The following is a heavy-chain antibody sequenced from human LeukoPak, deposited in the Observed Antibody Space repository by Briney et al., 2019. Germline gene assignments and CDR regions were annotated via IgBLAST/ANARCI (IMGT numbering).Heavy chain of an antibody. D-gene: IGHD7-27*01. Sequence: GGTLRLSCAASGFTFSSYSMNWVRQAPGKGLEWVSSISSSSSYIYYADSVKGRFTISRDNAKNSLYLQMNSLRAEDTAVYYCARDKGNWEHYWGQGTLVTVSS. V-gene: IGHV3-21*01. J-gene: IGHJ4*02. CDR3: ARDKGNWEHY. CDR2: ISSSSSYI. CDR1: GFTFSSYS.